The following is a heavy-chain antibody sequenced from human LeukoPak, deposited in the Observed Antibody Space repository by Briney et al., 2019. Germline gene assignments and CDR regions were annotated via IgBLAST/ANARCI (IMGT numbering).Heavy chain of an antibody. CDR3: ARDVAAYYDSSGDSGS. CDR1: GFTFSSSS. V-gene: IGHV3-21*01. J-gene: IGHJ5*02. CDR2: INSASTYI. D-gene: IGHD3-22*01. Sequence: GGSLRLSCTASGFTFSSSSMNWVRQAPGKGLEWVSSINSASTYIYYADSVKGRFTISRDNAKNSLYLQMNSLRAEDTAVYYCARDVAAYYDSSGDSGSWGQGTLVTVSS.